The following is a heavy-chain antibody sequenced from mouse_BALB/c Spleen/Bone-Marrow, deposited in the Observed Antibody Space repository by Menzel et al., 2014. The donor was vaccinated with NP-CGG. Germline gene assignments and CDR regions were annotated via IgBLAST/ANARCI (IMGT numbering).Heavy chain of an antibody. J-gene: IGHJ4*01. D-gene: IGHD1-2*01. CDR1: GYTFTSYW. CDR2: IYPGDGDT. CDR3: ARSRTTATAMDY. Sequence: QVQLQQSGAELARPGASVKLSCKASGYTFTSYWMQWVKQRPGQGLEWIGAIYPGDGDTRYTQKFKGKATLTADKSSSTAYMQLSSLASEDSAVYYCARSRTTATAMDYGGQGTSVTVSS. V-gene: IGHV1-87*01.